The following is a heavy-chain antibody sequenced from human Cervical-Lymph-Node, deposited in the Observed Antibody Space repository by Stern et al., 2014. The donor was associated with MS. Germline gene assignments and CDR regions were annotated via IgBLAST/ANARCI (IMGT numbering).Heavy chain of an antibody. CDR3: ARDWGNCTSTSCSDALDI. V-gene: IGHV4-31*03. CDR1: GGSVSNGAYY. Sequence: QVELQESGPGLVKPSQTMSLTCSVSGGSVSNGAYYWNWIRQAPGKGLEWIGYIYHSGITHYNTSLKSRVTMSVDTSKNQFSLRLTSVTAADAAVYYCARDWGNCTSTSCSDALDIWGQGRMVTVSS. D-gene: IGHD2-2*01. J-gene: IGHJ3*02. CDR2: IYHSGIT.